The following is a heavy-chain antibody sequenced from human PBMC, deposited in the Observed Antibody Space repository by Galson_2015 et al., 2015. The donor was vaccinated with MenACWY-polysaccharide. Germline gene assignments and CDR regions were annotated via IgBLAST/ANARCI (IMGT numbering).Heavy chain of an antibody. V-gene: IGHV3-74*01. J-gene: IGHJ4*02. D-gene: IGHD2-2*01. CDR2: INSDAGII. CDR3: ARDRVDVPVIEAHTIFDY. Sequence: SLRLSCAASGFTFSSHWMHWVRQAPGEGRVWVSRINSDAGIINYAGTVKGRFTISRDKAKNTLYLEMNSLRAEDTAIYFCARDRVDVPVIEAHTIFDYWGQGVLVTVSS. CDR1: GFTFSSHW.